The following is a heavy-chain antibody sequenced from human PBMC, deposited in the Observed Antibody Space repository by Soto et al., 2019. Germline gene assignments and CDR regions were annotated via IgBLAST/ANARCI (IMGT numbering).Heavy chain of an antibody. J-gene: IGHJ6*02. CDR3: AKGERSSSWYQPPSPGMDV. D-gene: IGHD6-13*01. V-gene: IGHV3-33*08. CDR1: GFTFSSYA. CDR2: TRSDGNNK. Sequence: PGGSLRLSCAASGFTFSSYAMSWVRQAPGKGLEWVAVTRSDGNNKYYADSVKGRFTISRDNSKNTLYLQMNSLRAEDTAVYYCAKGERSSSWYQPPSPGMDVWGQGTTVTVSS.